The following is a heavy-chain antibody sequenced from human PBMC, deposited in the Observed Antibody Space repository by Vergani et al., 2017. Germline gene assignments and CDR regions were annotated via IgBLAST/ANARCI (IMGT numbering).Heavy chain of an antibody. V-gene: IGHV1-69*02. CDR3: ARGGSNYDIVTGPDYYYYGMDV. Sequence: QVQLEQSGAEVKKPGSSVTVSCRASGGTFGSHTISWVRQAPGQGLEWVGRVIPHLEITTLAQHLQGRVIITADESTSTAYMELSSLRSEDTAVYYCARGGSNYDIVTGPDYYYYGMDVWGQGTTVTVSS. CDR1: GGTFGSHT. J-gene: IGHJ6*02. CDR2: VIPHLEIT. D-gene: IGHD3-9*01.